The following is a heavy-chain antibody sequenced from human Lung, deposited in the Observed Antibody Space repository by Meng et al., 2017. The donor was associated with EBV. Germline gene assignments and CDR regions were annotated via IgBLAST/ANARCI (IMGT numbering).Heavy chain of an antibody. D-gene: IGHD3-22*01. CDR2: MSYSGDT. V-gene: IGHV4-39*07. CDR1: GGSISGNNYF. CDR3: ARPYDSTGYFSR. Sequence: QVLLRGSGPGLVKPSEALYLTCTVSGGSISGNNYFWGWIRQPPGKGLEWIGGMSYSGDTFYNPSLKSRVTISVEPSKNQFSLNLTSVTAADTAIYYCARPYDSTGYFSRWGQGALVTVSS. J-gene: IGHJ4*02.